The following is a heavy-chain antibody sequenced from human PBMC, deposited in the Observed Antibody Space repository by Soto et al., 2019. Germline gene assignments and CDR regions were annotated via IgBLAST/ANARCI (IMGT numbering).Heavy chain of an antibody. V-gene: IGHV3-30*18. D-gene: IGHD6-25*01. CDR2: ISYDGGDK. CDR3: VKDADQGAASYYFDH. Sequence: QMQLVESGGGVVQPGRSLRLSCAASGFTFSRYGMHWVRQAPGKGLEWVAVISYDGGDKHYADSVKGRFTISRDNSKNTLYLQMNSLRAEDRAVSYCVKDADQGAASYYFDHWGQGTLVTVSS. J-gene: IGHJ4*02. CDR1: GFTFSRYG.